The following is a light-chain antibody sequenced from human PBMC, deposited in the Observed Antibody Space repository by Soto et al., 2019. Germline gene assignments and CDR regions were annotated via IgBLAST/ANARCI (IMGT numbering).Light chain of an antibody. Sequence: EVVMTQYPATLSVSPGERATLSCMASHTVSRNLAWYQQRPGQAPRLLIYDISNRATGVPARFSGSGSETEFTLTIRSLQSEDFAVYFCQQYNNWPSFGQGTRLEIK. J-gene: IGKJ5*01. CDR1: HTVSRN. CDR2: DIS. V-gene: IGKV3-15*01. CDR3: QQYNNWPS.